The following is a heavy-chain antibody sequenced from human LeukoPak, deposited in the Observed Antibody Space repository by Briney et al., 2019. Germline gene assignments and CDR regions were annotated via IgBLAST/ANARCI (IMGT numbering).Heavy chain of an antibody. J-gene: IGHJ4*02. CDR2: ISGSGGST. CDR3: VYYYDGSGYYTDY. Sequence: GGSLRLSCAASGFTFSSYAMSWVRQAPGKGLEWVSAISGSGGSTYYADSVKGRFTISRDNSKNTLYLQMNSLRAEDTAVYYCVYYYDGSGYYTDYWGQGTLVTVSS. V-gene: IGHV3-23*01. D-gene: IGHD3-22*01. CDR1: GFTFSSYA.